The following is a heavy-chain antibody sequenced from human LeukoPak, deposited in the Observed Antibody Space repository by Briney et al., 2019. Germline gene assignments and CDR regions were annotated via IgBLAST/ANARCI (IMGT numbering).Heavy chain of an antibody. Sequence: GGSLRLSCAASGFTLSSYDMHWVRPGTGKGLEWVATFGTAGDTYYAGSVKGRFTVSRENAENSFYLQMNSLRGGDTAVYYCARENVLAVAARDYYHGMDVWGQGTTVTVSS. V-gene: IGHV3-13*01. D-gene: IGHD6-19*01. J-gene: IGHJ6*02. CDR3: ARENVLAVAARDYYHGMDV. CDR2: FGTAGDT. CDR1: GFTLSSYD.